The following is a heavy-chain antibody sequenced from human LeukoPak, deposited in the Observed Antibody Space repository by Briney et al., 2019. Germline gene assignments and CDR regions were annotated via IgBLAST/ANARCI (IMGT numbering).Heavy chain of an antibody. J-gene: IGHJ5*02. D-gene: IGHD6-13*01. CDR3: ARPYSSSWYSGDTPNWFDP. CDR1: GYTFTSYF. V-gene: IGHV1-2*02. Sequence: GASVKVSCKASGYTFTSYFMHWVRQAPGQGLEWMGWINPNSGGTNYAQKFQGRVTMTRDTSISTAYMELSRLRSDDTAVYYCARPYSSSWYSGDTPNWFDPWGQGTLVTVSS. CDR2: INPNSGGT.